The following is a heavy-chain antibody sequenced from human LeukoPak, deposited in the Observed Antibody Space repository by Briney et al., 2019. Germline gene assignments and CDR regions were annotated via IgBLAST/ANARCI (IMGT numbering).Heavy chain of an antibody. Sequence: GGSLRLSCTVSGFTVSSNSMSWVRQAPGKGLEWVSGISRNGGSAGYADSVKGRFTITRDNAKNSLYLQMNSLRAEDTALYYCARSITMMNLWGQGTLVTVSS. CDR3: ARSITMMNL. CDR1: GFTVSSNS. D-gene: IGHD3-22*01. V-gene: IGHV3-20*04. J-gene: IGHJ4*02. CDR2: ISRNGGSA.